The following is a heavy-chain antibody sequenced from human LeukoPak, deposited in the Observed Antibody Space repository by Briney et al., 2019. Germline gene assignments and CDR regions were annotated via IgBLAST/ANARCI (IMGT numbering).Heavy chain of an antibody. CDR2: ISWNSGSI. CDR3: AKDMRAVTTQFDY. V-gene: IGHV3-9*01. D-gene: IGHD4-17*01. CDR1: GFTFDDYA. J-gene: IGHJ4*02. Sequence: GGSLRLSCAASGFTFDDYAMHWVRQAPGKGLEWVSGISWNSGSIGYADSVKGRFTISRDNAKNSLYLQMNSLRAEDTAVYYCAKDMRAVTTQFDYWGQGTLVTVSS.